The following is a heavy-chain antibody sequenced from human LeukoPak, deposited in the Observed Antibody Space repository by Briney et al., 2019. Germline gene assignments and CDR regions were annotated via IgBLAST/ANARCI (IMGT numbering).Heavy chain of an antibody. Sequence: GVSLRLSCAASGFTVSSNYMSWVRQAPGKGLEWVSVIYSGGSTYYADSVKGRFTISRDNSKNTLYLQMNSLRAEDTAVYYCARLAAASRMDVWGKGTTVAVSS. CDR2: IYSGGST. CDR1: GFTVSSNY. V-gene: IGHV3-53*01. D-gene: IGHD6-13*01. CDR3: ARLAAASRMDV. J-gene: IGHJ6*04.